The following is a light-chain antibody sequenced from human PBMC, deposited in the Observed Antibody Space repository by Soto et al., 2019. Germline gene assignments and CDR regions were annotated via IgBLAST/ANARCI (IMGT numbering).Light chain of an antibody. Sequence: DIQMTQSPATLSTSVGDRATITCRASQGVSNYLAWYQQKPGKAPKLLIYAASTLPSGVPSRFSGSGSGTDFTLTISSLQPEDFAVYYCQKYNSGPWTFGQGTKVEIK. CDR2: AAS. J-gene: IGKJ1*01. CDR3: QKYNSGPWT. V-gene: IGKV1-27*01. CDR1: QGVSNY.